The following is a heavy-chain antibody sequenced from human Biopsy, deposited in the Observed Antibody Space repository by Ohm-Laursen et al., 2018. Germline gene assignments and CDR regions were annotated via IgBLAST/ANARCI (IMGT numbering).Heavy chain of an antibody. J-gene: IGHJ6*02. CDR3: ATSGAADSWGNYYGMDV. V-gene: IGHV3-74*01. CDR2: INIDGSTT. CDR1: GFSFSSYW. Sequence: GSLRLSCTAFGFSFSSYWMHWVRQGPGKGLVWVSRINIDGSTTRYADSVKGRFTISRDNAKNSLSLQMNSLRGDDTAVYYCATSGAADSWGNYYGMDVWGQGTTVTVSS. D-gene: IGHD3-16*01.